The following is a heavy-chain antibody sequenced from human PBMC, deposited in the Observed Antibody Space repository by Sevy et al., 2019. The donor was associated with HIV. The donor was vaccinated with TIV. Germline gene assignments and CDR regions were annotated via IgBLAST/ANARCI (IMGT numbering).Heavy chain of an antibody. V-gene: IGHV3-23*01. D-gene: IGHD3-3*01. J-gene: IGHJ4*02. CDR2: ISGSGGST. CDR3: AKEDHDFWSGYYRRGPRGNFDY. CDR1: GFTFSSYA. Sequence: GGSLRLSCTASGFTFSSYAMSWVRQAPGKGLEWVSAISGSGGSTYYADSVKGRFTMSRDNSKNTLYLQMNSLRAEDTAVYYCAKEDHDFWSGYYRRGPRGNFDYWGQGTLVTVSS.